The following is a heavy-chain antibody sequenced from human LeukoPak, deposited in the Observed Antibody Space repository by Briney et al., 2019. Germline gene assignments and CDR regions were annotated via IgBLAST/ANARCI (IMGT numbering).Heavy chain of an antibody. J-gene: IGHJ4*02. CDR2: IYYSGST. D-gene: IGHD2-15*01. V-gene: IGHV4-59*01. Sequence: SETLSLTCTVSGGSISSYYWSWIRQPPGKGLEWIGYIYYSGSTNYNPSLKSRVTISVDTSKNQFSLKLSSVTAADTAVYYCARLHCSGGSCYRTFDYWGQGTLVTVSP. CDR3: ARLHCSGGSCYRTFDY. CDR1: GGSISSYY.